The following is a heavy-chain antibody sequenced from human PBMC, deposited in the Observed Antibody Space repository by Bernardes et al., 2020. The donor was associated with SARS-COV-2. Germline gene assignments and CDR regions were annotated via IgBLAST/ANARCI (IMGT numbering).Heavy chain of an antibody. J-gene: IGHJ1*01. V-gene: IGHV3-74*01. CDR3: TREHSDISASYSGSGDFQR. Sequence: GRSLRLSCAASGFTFSRYWMHWVRQAPGKGLVWVSRIDSDGSSTTYADAVKGRFIMSRDNAKNTLYLQMNSLTAEDTAVYYCTREHSDISASYSGSGDFQRWGQGTLVTVSS. CDR2: IDSDGSST. D-gene: IGHD3-10*01. CDR1: GFTFSRYW.